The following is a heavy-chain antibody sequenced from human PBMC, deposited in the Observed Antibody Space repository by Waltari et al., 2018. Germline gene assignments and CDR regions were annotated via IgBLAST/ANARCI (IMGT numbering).Heavy chain of an antibody. CDR1: GFTFSSYA. CDR3: ARETYYDVWSGVSGGAFDI. V-gene: IGHV3-30*01. D-gene: IGHD3-3*01. CDR2: ISYDGSNK. Sequence: VQLVESGGGVVQPGRSLRLSCAASGFTFSSYAMHWVRQAPGKGLEWVAVISYDGSNKYYADSVKGRFTISRDNSKNTMYLQMNSLRAEDTAVYYCARETYYDVWSGVSGGAFDIWGQATMVTVSS. J-gene: IGHJ3*02.